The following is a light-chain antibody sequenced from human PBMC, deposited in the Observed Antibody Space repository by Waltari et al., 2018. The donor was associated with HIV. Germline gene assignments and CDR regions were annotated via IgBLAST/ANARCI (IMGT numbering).Light chain of an antibody. Sequence: QSPLPQPPPASGPPGQSVTIPSPGTTIDFGGSIYAPWYQQHPGKAPKLIMTEVTKRPSGVPDRFSGSKSGNTASLTVSGLQAEDEAHYYCSSYAPTNNFYVLFGGGTALTVL. J-gene: IGLJ2*01. CDR1: TIDFGGSIY. V-gene: IGLV2-8*01. CDR3: SSYAPTNNFYVL. CDR2: EVT.